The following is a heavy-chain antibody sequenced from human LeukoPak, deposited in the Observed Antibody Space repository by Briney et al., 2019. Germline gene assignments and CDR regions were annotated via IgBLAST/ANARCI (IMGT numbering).Heavy chain of an antibody. J-gene: IGHJ4*02. CDR1: GGSISSYY. Sequence: PSETLSLTCTVSGGSISSYYWSWIRQPPGKGLEWIGYIYYSGSTNYNPSLKSRVTISVDTSKNQFSLKLSSVTAADTAVYYCARLQWLAYYFDYWGQGTLVTVSP. CDR2: IYYSGST. V-gene: IGHV4-59*01. CDR3: ARLQWLAYYFDY. D-gene: IGHD6-19*01.